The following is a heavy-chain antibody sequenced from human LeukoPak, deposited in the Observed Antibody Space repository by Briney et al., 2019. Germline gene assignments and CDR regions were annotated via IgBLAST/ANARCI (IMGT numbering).Heavy chain of an antibody. V-gene: IGHV3-30*18. CDR2: ISYDGSNK. J-gene: IGHJ4*02. CDR3: AKGALRYSSSWSYFDY. Sequence: GGSLRLSCAASGFTFSSYGMHWVRQAPGKGLEWVAVISYDGSNKYYADSVKGRFTISRDNSKNTLYLQMNSLRAEDTAVYYCAKGALRYSSSWSYFDYWGQGTLVTVSS. D-gene: IGHD6-13*01. CDR1: GFTFSSYG.